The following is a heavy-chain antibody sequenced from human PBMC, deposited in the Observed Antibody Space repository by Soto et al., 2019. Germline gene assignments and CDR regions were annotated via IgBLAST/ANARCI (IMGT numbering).Heavy chain of an antibody. V-gene: IGHV5-10-1*01. D-gene: IGHD6-13*01. CDR1: GYSFTSYW. CDR2: IDPSDSYT. J-gene: IGHJ6*02. CDR3: ARLGWGIAAGGPNYFYYYGMDV. Sequence: PGESLKISCNGSGYSFTSYWINWVRQMPGRGLEWMGRIDPSDSYTNYSPSFQGHVSISADKSTSTAYLQWSSLQASDTARYYCARLGWGIAAGGPNYFYYYGMDVWGQGTTVTVSS.